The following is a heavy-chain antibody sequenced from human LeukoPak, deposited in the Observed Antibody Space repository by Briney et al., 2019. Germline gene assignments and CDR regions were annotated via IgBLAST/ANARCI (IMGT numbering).Heavy chain of an antibody. CDR1: GFTFSSYA. CDR3: ARDRDYYGSGARDY. Sequence: GSLRLSCAASGFTFSSYAMSWVRQAPGKGLEWVSYISSSSSTIYYADSVKGRFTISRDNAKNSLYLQMNSLRAEDTAVYYCARDRDYYGSGARDYWGQGTLVTVSS. J-gene: IGHJ4*02. D-gene: IGHD3-10*01. V-gene: IGHV3-48*01. CDR2: ISSSSSTI.